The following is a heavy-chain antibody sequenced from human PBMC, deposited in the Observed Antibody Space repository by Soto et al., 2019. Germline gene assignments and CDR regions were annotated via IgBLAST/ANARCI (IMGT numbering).Heavy chain of an antibody. V-gene: IGHV2-5*02. D-gene: IGHD3-22*01. CDR2: IYWDDDK. CDR3: ARSPPGSAYDY. J-gene: IGHJ4*02. Sequence: QITLKESGPTLVKPTQTLTLTCTFSGFSLSTSGVGVGWIRQPPGKALEWLALIYWDDDKHYSPSLNSRLTIPTDTTKNQVVLTMTNMDPVDTATYYWARSPPGSAYDYWGQGTLVTVSS. CDR1: GFSLSTSGVG.